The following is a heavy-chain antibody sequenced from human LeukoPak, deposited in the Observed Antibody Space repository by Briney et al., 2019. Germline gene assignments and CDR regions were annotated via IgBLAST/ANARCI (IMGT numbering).Heavy chain of an antibody. CDR1: GYTLTELS. Sequence: ASVNVSCKVSGYTLTELSMHWVRQAPGKGLEWMGGFDPEDGETIYAQKFQGRVTMTEDTSTDTAYMELSSLRSEDTAVYYCATMGLVGANVGWFDPWGQGTLVTVSS. V-gene: IGHV1-24*01. D-gene: IGHD1-26*01. CDR2: FDPEDGET. CDR3: ATMGLVGANVGWFDP. J-gene: IGHJ5*02.